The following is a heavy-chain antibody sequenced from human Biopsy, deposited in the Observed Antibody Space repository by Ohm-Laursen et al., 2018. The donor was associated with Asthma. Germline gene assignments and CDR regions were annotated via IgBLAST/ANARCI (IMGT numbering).Heavy chain of an antibody. CDR2: ISGDAQRT. V-gene: IGHV3-23*01. CDR1: GFSISSYG. J-gene: IGHJ4*02. D-gene: IGHD5/OR15-5a*01. Sequence: GSLRLSCAASGFSISSYGMHWVRQAPGKGLEWVSGISGDAQRTYYEDSVKGRFTISRDNSKNTIYLQLNSLRAEDTAVYYCAKDWKSLYVQYFFEYWGQGTLVTVSS. CDR3: AKDWKSLYVQYFFEY.